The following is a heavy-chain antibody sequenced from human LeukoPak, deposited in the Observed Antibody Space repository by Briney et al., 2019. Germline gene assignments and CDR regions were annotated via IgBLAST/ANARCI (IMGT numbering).Heavy chain of an antibody. CDR2: ISSSSSYI. V-gene: IGHV3-21*01. CDR3: ASTYYYDSSGYYDAFDI. D-gene: IGHD3-22*01. J-gene: IGHJ3*02. CDR1: GFTFSSYS. Sequence: PGGSLRLSCVASGFTFSSYSMKWVRQAPGKGLEWVSSISSSSSYIDYADSVKGRFTISRDNAKNSLYLQMNSLRAEDTAVYYCASTYYYDSSGYYDAFDIWGQGTMVTVSS.